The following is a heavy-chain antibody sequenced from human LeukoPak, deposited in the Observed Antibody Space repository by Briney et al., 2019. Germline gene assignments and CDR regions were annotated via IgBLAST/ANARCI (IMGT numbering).Heavy chain of an antibody. CDR3: TTEMPAAPIPDY. V-gene: IGHV3-15*01. D-gene: IGHD2-2*01. Sequence: TTGGSLRLSCAASGFTFSSYEMNWVRQAPGKGLEWVGRIKSKTDGGTTDYAAPVKGRFTISRDDSKNTLYLQMNSLKTEDTAVYYCTTEMPAAPIPDYWGQGTLVTVSS. CDR1: GFTFSSYE. CDR2: IKSKTDGGTT. J-gene: IGHJ4*02.